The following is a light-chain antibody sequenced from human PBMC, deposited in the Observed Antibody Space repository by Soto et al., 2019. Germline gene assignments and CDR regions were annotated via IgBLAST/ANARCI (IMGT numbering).Light chain of an antibody. Sequence: EIVLTQSPATLSLSPGESATLSCRASQSLDSFLAWYQQKPGQPPRLLIYDTSSRATGVPARFSGSGSGTDFTLTISNLEPDAFAVYYCQQRARWITFGQGTRLEIK. CDR3: QQRARWIT. J-gene: IGKJ5*01. CDR1: QSLDSF. CDR2: DTS. V-gene: IGKV3-11*01.